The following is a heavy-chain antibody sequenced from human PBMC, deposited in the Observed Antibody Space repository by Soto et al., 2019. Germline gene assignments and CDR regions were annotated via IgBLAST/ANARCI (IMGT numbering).Heavy chain of an antibody. CDR2: IIPIFGIA. CDR3: AREDRDRETGLVPAAIDGMDV. V-gene: IGHV1-69*08. J-gene: IGHJ6*02. D-gene: IGHD2-2*01. CDR1: RGTFSRYS. Sequence: QVQLVQSGAEVTKPGSSVKVSCKASRGTFSRYSITWVRQAPGHGLEWIGRIIPIFGIASYAQKFQGRVTITADESTSTAYMELSSLRSDDTAVYYCAREDRDRETGLVPAAIDGMDVWGQGTTVTVSS.